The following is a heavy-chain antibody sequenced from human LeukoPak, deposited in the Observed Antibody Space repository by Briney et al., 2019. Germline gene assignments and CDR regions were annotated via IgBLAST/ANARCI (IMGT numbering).Heavy chain of an antibody. D-gene: IGHD2-15*01. CDR1: GYTFTCYD. CDR3: ARVIVVVVAAHPFDGMDV. CDR2: MNSNSGNT. Sequence: GASVNVTCKASGYTFTCYDIHGVRQPTGQGLEWMGWMNSNSGNTGYAQKFQGRVTMTRNTSISTAYMELSSLRSEDTAVYYCARVIVVVVAAHPFDGMDVWGQGTTVTVSS. V-gene: IGHV1-8*01. J-gene: IGHJ6*02.